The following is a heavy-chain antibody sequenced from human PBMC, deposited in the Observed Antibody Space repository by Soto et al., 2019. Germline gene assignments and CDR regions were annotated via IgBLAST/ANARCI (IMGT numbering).Heavy chain of an antibody. Sequence: QVQLQESGPGLVKPSETLSLTCTVSGGSISGYYWIWIRQSPGKGLEWVGYINHTGSTNYNPSLTSRVTISVDTSKLQFSLSLTSATAADTAVYYCPRHQPNHLGDWFDPWCQGFVVTVSS. CDR3: PRHQPNHLGDWFDP. D-gene: IGHD3-10*01. V-gene: IGHV4-59*08. J-gene: IGHJ5*02. CDR2: INHTGST. CDR1: GGSISGYY.